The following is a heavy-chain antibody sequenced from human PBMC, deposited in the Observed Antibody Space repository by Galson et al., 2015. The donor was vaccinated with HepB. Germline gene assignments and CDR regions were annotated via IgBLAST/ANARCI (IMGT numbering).Heavy chain of an antibody. Sequence: SLRLSCAASGFTFSSSAMSWVRQAPGKGLEWVSAIGDSGGSTYYAGSVKGRFTISRDNSKNTLYLQMNSLRADDTALYYCAKGASGDSWGQGTLVTVSS. CDR2: IGDSGGST. CDR3: AKGASGDS. D-gene: IGHD1-26*01. CDR1: GFTFSSSA. V-gene: IGHV3-23*01. J-gene: IGHJ4*02.